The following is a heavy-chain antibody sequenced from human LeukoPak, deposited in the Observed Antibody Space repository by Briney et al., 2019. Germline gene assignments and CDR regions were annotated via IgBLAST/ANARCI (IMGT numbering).Heavy chain of an antibody. Sequence: GGSLRLSCAASGFTFSTYAINWVRQAPGQGLEWVSAITGSGGSTYIADSVKGRLTISRDNSKNTPYLQMNSRRAEDTAVYYCAKATLGSCSGARCYPFDYWGQGTLVTVSS. D-gene: IGHD2-15*01. CDR1: GFTFSTYA. V-gene: IGHV3-23*01. J-gene: IGHJ4*02. CDR3: AKATLGSCSGARCYPFDY. CDR2: ITGSGGST.